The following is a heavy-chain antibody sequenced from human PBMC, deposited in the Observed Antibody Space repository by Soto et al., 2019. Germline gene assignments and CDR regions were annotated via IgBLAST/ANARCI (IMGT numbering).Heavy chain of an antibody. V-gene: IGHV2-5*02. Sequence: QITLNESGPTVVRPTETLTLTCRFSGFSLTTSGVGVGWIRQSPGKAPEWLALIYWDDDKRYRASLKSTLTFTKDTSKNQVVLTVSDLDPTETATYYCAHRVLRTVFGLVTTTAIYVDFLGQGTPVAVSS. D-gene: IGHD3-3*01. CDR1: GFSLTTSGVG. J-gene: IGHJ4*02. CDR3: AHRVLRTVFGLVTTTAIYVDF. CDR2: IYWDDDK.